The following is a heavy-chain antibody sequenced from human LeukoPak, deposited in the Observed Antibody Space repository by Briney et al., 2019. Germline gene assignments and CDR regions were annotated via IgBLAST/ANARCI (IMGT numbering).Heavy chain of an antibody. Sequence: SVKVPCKASGGTFSSYVISWVRQAPGLGLEWMGGIIPIFGTANYAQNFQGRVTITADESTSTVFMELSSLRSEDTAVYYCASPNIAVAGTHYGMDVWGQGTTVTVSS. J-gene: IGHJ6*02. D-gene: IGHD6-19*01. V-gene: IGHV1-69*13. CDR2: IIPIFGTA. CDR1: GGTFSSYV. CDR3: ASPNIAVAGTHYGMDV.